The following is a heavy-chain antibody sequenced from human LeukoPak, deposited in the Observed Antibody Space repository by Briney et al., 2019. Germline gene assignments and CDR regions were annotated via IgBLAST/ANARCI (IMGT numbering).Heavy chain of an antibody. CDR2: ISSTGST. D-gene: IGHD3-10*01. CDR1: GDSISSGGYS. V-gene: IGHV4-30-4*07. J-gene: IGHJ4*02. CDR3: ARDDELSFDY. Sequence: PSQTLSLTCAVSGDSISSGGYSWSWIRQPPGKALEWIGYISSTGSTYYNPSLKSRLSISSDTSKNQFSLNLSSVTAADTAVYYCARDDELSFDYWGQGTLVTVSS.